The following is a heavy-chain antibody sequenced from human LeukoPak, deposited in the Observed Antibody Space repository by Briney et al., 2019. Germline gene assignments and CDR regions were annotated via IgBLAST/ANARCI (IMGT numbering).Heavy chain of an antibody. Sequence: SETLSLTCTVSGGSISSYYWSWIRQPPGKGLEWIGYIYYGGSTNYNPSLRSRVTISVDTSKNQFSLKLSSVTAADTAVYYCARGIGWDAFDIWGQGTMVTVSS. V-gene: IGHV4-59*01. CDR2: IYYGGST. CDR3: ARGIGWDAFDI. J-gene: IGHJ3*02. CDR1: GGSISSYY. D-gene: IGHD6-19*01.